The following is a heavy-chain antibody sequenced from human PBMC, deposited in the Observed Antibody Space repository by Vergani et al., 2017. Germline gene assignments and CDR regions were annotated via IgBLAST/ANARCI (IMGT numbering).Heavy chain of an antibody. D-gene: IGHD3-3*01. J-gene: IGHJ4*02. CDR3: ARVRVTIFGVVIAPFDY. Sequence: QVQLQESGPGLVKPSETLSLTCTVSGGSISSHYWSWIRQPPGKGLEWIGSIYYSGSNYYNPYLKSRVTISVDTSKNQFSLKLSSVTAADTAVYYCARVRVTIFGVVIAPFDYWGQGTLVTVSS. CDR1: GGSISSHY. V-gene: IGHV4-59*11. CDR2: IYYSGSN.